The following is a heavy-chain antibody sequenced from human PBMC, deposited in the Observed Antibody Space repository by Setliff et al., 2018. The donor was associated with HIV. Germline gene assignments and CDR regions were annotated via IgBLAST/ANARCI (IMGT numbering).Heavy chain of an antibody. D-gene: IGHD6-13*01. V-gene: IGHV4-39*01. CDR2: IYQSGST. J-gene: IGHJ6*03. Sequence: PSETLSLTCTVSGDSISSSAYYWGWIRQPPGKRLEWLGSIYQSGSTSYNPSLSSRLTISVDTSKNQVSLRLSSVTAADTGVYYCARHRDPPGSSSWIYYYYYMDLWGEGTTVTVSS. CDR1: GDSISSSAYY. CDR3: ARHRDPPGSSSWIYYYYYMDL.